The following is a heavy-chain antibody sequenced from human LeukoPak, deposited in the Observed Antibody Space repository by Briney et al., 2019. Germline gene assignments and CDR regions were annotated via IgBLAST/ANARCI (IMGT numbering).Heavy chain of an antibody. CDR2: IYYSGST. J-gene: IGHJ4*02. CDR1: GGSISSYY. CDR3: ARGGGSGWYFLDY. D-gene: IGHD6-19*01. Sequence: SETLSLTCTVSGGSISSYYWSWIRQPPGKGLEGVGYIYYSGSTNYNPSLKSRVTISVDTSKNQFSLKLSSVPAADTAVYYCARGGGSGWYFLDYWGQGTLVTVSS. V-gene: IGHV4-59*01.